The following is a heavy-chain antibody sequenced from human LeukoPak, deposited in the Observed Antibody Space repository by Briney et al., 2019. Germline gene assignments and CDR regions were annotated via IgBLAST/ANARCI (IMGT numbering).Heavy chain of an antibody. Sequence: GASVKVSCKASGYTFTGYCMHWVRQAPGQGLEWMGWINPNSGGTNYAQKFQGRVTMTRDTSISTAYMELSRLRSDDTAVYYCARAGYSSGWFPDPWGQGTLVTVSS. CDR1: GYTFTGYC. V-gene: IGHV1-2*02. CDR3: ARAGYSSGWFPDP. D-gene: IGHD6-19*01. CDR2: INPNSGGT. J-gene: IGHJ5*02.